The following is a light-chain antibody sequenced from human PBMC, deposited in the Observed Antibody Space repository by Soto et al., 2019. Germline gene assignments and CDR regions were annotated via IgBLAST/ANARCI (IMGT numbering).Light chain of an antibody. CDR2: AAS. J-gene: IGKJ1*01. CDR1: QDISNY. CDR3: QKYNSAPPWT. Sequence: DIQMTQYPSSLSASVGDRVTITCRATQDISNYLAWYQQKPGKVPNLLIYAASTLQSWVPSRFSGSGSGTDFTLTISSLQPEDVATYYCQKYNSAPPWTFGQGTKVEI. V-gene: IGKV1-27*01.